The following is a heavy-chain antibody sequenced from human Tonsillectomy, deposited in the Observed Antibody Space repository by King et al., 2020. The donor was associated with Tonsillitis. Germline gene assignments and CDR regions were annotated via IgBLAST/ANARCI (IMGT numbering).Heavy chain of an antibody. CDR1: GFTFSSYS. D-gene: IGHD2/OR15-2a*01. CDR2: ISSSSSTI. J-gene: IGHJ4*02. Sequence: VQLVESGGGLVQPGGSLRLSCAASGFTFSSYSMNWVRQAPGKGLDLVSYISSSSSTIYYADSVKGRFTISRDNAKNSLYLQMNSLRAEDTAVYYCARDLSFDYWGQGTLVTVSS. CDR3: ARDLSFDY. V-gene: IGHV3-48*01.